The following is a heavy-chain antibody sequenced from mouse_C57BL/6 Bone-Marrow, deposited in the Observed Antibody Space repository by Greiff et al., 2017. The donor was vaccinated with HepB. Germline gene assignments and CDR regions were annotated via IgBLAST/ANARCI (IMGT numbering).Heavy chain of an antibody. Sequence: EVHLVESGGGLVQPGGSLKLSCAASGFTFSDYGMAWVRQAPRKGPEWVAFISNLAYSIYYADTVTGRFTISRENAKNTLYLEMSSLRSEDTAMYYCARGGITTVVEGDWYFDVWGTGTTVTVSS. CDR3: ARGGITTVVEGDWYFDV. CDR2: ISNLAYSI. V-gene: IGHV5-15*01. CDR1: GFTFSDYG. D-gene: IGHD1-1*01. J-gene: IGHJ1*03.